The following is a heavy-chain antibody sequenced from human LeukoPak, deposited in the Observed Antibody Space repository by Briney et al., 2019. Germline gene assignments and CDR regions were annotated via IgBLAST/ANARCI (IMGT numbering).Heavy chain of an antibody. D-gene: IGHD6-19*01. CDR2: IYYSGST. CDR1: GGSISSSYYY. Sequence: PSETLSLTCTVSGGSISSSYYYWGWIRQPPGKGLEWIGSIYYSGSTYYNPSLKSRVTISVDTSKNQFSLKLSSVTAADTAVYYCARQKGSGWYDYWGQGTLVTVSS. V-gene: IGHV4-39*01. CDR3: ARQKGSGWYDY. J-gene: IGHJ4*02.